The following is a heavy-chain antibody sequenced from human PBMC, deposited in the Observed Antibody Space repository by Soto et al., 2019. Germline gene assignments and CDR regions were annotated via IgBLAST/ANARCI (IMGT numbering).Heavy chain of an antibody. CDR1: GFTFSSYG. Sequence: GGSLRLSCAASGFTFSSYGMHWVRQAPGKGLEWVAVIWYDGSNKYYADSVKGRFTISRDNSKNTLYLQMNSLRAEDTAVYYCARDGYDSSGYYYGAFDYWGQGTLVTVSS. CDR2: IWYDGSNK. J-gene: IGHJ4*02. CDR3: ARDGYDSSGYYYGAFDY. D-gene: IGHD3-22*01. V-gene: IGHV3-33*01.